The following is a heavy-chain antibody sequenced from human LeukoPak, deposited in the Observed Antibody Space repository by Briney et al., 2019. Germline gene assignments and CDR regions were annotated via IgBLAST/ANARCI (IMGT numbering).Heavy chain of an antibody. CDR3: ASYYSSSRTGDFQH. J-gene: IGHJ1*01. V-gene: IGHV5-10-1*01. CDR2: TDPSDSYT. Sequence: GESLRISCKGSGYSFTSYWISWVRQMPGKGLEWMGRTDPSDSYTNYSPPFQGHATISADKSISTAYLQWSSLKASDTAMYYCASYYSSSRTGDFQHWGQGTLVTVSS. D-gene: IGHD6-13*01. CDR1: GYSFTSYW.